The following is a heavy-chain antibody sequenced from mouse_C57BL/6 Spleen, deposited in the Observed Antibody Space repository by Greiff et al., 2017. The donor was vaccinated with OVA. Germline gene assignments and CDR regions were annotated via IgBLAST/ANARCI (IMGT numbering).Heavy chain of an antibody. Sequence: EVQVVESGGDLVKPGGSLKLSCAASGFTFSSYGMSWVRQTPDKRLEWVATISSGGSYTYYPDSVKGRFTISRDNAKNTLYLQMSSLKSEDTAMYYCARQKGYSNPLLDYWGQGTTLTVSS. CDR3: ARQKGYSNPLLDY. CDR1: GFTFSSYG. D-gene: IGHD2-5*01. J-gene: IGHJ2*01. V-gene: IGHV5-6*01. CDR2: ISSGGSYT.